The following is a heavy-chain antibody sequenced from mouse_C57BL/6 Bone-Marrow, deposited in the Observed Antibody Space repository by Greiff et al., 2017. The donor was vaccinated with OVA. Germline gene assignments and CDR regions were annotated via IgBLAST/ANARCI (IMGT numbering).Heavy chain of an antibody. CDR1: GSTFTDYY. D-gene: IGHD2-5*01. J-gene: IGHJ3*01. CDR2: INPNNGGT. CDR3: ARTGAYSNFAY. Sequence: EVQLHQSGPELVKPGASVKISCKASGSTFTDYYMNWVKQSHGKSLEWIGDINPNNGGTSYHQKFKGKATLTVDKSSSTAYMELRSLTSKDSAVDYCARTGAYSNFAYWGQGTLVTVSA. V-gene: IGHV1-26*01.